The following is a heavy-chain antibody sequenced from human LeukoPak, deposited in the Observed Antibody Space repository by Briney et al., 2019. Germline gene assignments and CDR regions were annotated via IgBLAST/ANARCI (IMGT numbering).Heavy chain of an antibody. D-gene: IGHD5-24*01. CDR3: AKDYGDNVGVDY. CDR1: GFTFSSCV. CDR2: IRGDGSDK. V-gene: IGHV3-30*02. J-gene: IGHJ4*02. Sequence: PGGSLRLSCGASGFTFSSCVMHWVRQAPGKGLEWVTFIRGDGSDKFYADSVKGRFTISRDNSKNTLFLQMNSLRPEDTAVYYCAKDYGDNVGVDYWGQGTLVTVSS.